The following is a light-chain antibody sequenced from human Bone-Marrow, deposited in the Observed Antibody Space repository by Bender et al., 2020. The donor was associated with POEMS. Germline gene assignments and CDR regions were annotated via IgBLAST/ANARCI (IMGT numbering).Light chain of an antibody. V-gene: IGLV3-10*01. CDR3: YSKDSSGNLRV. CDR1: ALPKNY. CDR2: EDT. J-gene: IGLJ3*02. Sequence: SYELTQPPSVSVSPGQTATITCSGDALPKNYAYWYQQKSGQAPVLVIYEDTKRPSGIPERFSGSSSGTVATLIISGAQVEDEADYYCYSKDSSGNLRVFGGGTKLTVL.